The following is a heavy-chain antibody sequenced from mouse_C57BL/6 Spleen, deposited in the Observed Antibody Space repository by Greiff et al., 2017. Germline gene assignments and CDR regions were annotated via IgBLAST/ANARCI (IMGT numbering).Heavy chain of an antibody. CDR2: IYPGSGST. D-gene: IGHD4-1*01. CDR1: GYTFTSYW. J-gene: IGHJ4*01. Sequence: QVQLQQPGAELVKPGASVQMSCKASGYTFTSYWITWVKPRPGQGLEWIGDIYPGSGSTNYNEKFKSKATLTVDRSSSTAYMQLGSLTSEDSAVYYCARRLGRNYAMYYWGQGTAVTVSS. CDR3: ARRLGRNYAMYY. V-gene: IGHV1-55*01.